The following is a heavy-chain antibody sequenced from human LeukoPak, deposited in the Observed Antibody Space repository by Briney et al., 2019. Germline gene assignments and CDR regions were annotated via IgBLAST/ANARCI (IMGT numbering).Heavy chain of an antibody. Sequence: ASVKVSCKASGYTFTGYYMHWVRQAPGQGLEWMGWINLNSGGTNDAQKFQDRGTMTRDTSISTAYMELSRLRSDDTAVYYCARSPDILTGENFDYWGQGTLVTVSS. J-gene: IGHJ4*02. CDR2: INLNSGGT. CDR1: GYTFTGYY. V-gene: IGHV1-2*02. D-gene: IGHD3-9*01. CDR3: ARSPDILTGENFDY.